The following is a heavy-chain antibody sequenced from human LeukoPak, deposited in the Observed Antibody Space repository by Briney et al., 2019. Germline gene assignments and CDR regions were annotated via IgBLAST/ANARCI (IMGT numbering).Heavy chain of an antibody. V-gene: IGHV4-38-2*02. CDR1: GYSISSGYY. CDR2: IYHSGST. CDR3: AVMGTAMITGFDF. Sequence: PSETLSLTCTVSGYSISSGYYWGWIRQPPGKGLEWIGSIYHSGSTYYNPSLKSRVTISVDTSKNQFSLKLSSVTAADTAVYYCAVMGTAMITGFDFWGQGTLATVSS. J-gene: IGHJ4*02. D-gene: IGHD5-18*01.